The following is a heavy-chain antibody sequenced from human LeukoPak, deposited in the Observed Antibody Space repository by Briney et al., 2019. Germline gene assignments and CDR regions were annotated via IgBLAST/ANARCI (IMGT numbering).Heavy chain of an antibody. Sequence: GRPLRLSCAASGFTFSTYTMNWVRLAPGKALAWWSYFSSSSSTIYYADSVKGRFTFSRDNASNSLTWQWNSLRAQATALYYCARGSGTAFDYWGQGTLVSVS. D-gene: IGHD2-21*02. CDR2: FSSSSSTI. J-gene: IGHJ4*02. V-gene: IGHV3-48*01. CDR3: ARGSGTAFDY. CDR1: GFTFSTYT.